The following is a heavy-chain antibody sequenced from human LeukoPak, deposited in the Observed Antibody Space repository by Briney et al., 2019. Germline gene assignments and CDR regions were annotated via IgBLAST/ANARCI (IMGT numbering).Heavy chain of an antibody. CDR3: AASSGVTLGRF. J-gene: IGHJ4*02. D-gene: IGHD4/OR15-4a*01. V-gene: IGHV4-31*02. Sequence: WIGYIYYTGITSYNPSLRGRVSMSVDTSMNQVSLKVTSLTAADTAVYYCAASSGVTLGRFWGQGALVTVSS. CDR2: IYYTGIT.